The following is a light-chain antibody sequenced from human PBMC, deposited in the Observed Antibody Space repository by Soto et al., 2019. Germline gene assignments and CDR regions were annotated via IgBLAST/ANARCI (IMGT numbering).Light chain of an antibody. J-gene: IGKJ5*01. CDR2: DAS. CDR1: QSVSSY. CDR3: QQRSNWPPSIT. V-gene: IGKV3-11*01. Sequence: EIVLTQSPATLSLSPGERATLSCRASQSVSSYLAWYQQKPGQAPRLLIYDASNRATGIPARFSGSGSGTDFTLTISSREPEDYEVYYCQQRSNWPPSITSGQGTRLEIK.